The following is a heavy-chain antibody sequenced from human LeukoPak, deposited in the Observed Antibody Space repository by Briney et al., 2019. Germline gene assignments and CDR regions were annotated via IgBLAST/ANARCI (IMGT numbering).Heavy chain of an antibody. CDR1: GFTFSSYA. CDR3: AREGYYGSGSKYGMDV. D-gene: IGHD3-10*01. CDR2: ISYDGSNK. V-gene: IGHV3-30-3*01. Sequence: GRSLRLSCAASGFTFSSYAMHWVRQAPGKGLEWVAVISYDGSNKYYADSVKGRFTIPRDNSKNTLYLQMNSLRAEDTAVYYCAREGYYGSGSKYGMDVWGQGTTVTVSS. J-gene: IGHJ6*02.